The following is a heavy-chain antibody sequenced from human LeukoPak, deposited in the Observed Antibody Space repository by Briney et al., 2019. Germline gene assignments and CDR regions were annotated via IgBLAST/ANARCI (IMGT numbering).Heavy chain of an antibody. CDR1: GFTFDDYA. CDR3: AKDRGAYCGGDCHEAAFDI. J-gene: IGHJ3*02. CDR2: ISWNSGSI. D-gene: IGHD2-21*01. V-gene: IGHV3-9*03. Sequence: PGGSLRLSCAASGFTFDDYAMHWVRQAPGKGLEWVSGISWNSGSIGYADSVKGRFTISRDNAKNSLYLQMNSLRAEDMALYYCAKDRGAYCGGDCHEAAFDIWGQGTMVTVSS.